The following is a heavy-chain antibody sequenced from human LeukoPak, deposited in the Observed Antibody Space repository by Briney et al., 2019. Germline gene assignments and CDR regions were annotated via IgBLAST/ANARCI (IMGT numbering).Heavy chain of an antibody. V-gene: IGHV3-11*01. Sequence: PGGSLRLSCAASGFTLSDYCMSWIRQAPGKGLEWVSYISSSGNTIYYADSVKGRFTISRDNAKNSLYLQMNSLRAGDTAVYYCARRRDYFDYWGQGTLVTVSS. CDR2: ISSSGNTI. CDR1: GFTLSDYC. J-gene: IGHJ4*02. CDR3: ARRRDYFDY.